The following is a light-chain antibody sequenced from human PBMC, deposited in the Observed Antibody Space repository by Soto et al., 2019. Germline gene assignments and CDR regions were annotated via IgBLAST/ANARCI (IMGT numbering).Light chain of an antibody. V-gene: IGLV1-44*01. J-gene: IGLJ2*01. CDR3: AAWDDSLDGHVV. CDR2: SNN. Sequence: QSVLTQPPSASGTPGQRGTISCSGSSSNIGSNTVNWYQQLPGTAPKLLIYSNNQRPSGVPDRFAGSMSGTSASLAISGLQSEDEADYYCAAWDDSLDGHVVFGGGTKLTVL. CDR1: SSNIGSNT.